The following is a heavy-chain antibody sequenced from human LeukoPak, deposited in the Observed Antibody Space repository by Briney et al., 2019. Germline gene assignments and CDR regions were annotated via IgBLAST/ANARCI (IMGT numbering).Heavy chain of an antibody. CDR2: ISYDGSNK. V-gene: IGHV3-30*18. CDR1: GFTFSSYG. D-gene: IGHD6-13*01. CDR3: AKAMRTGSSSWYGAYCYYGMDV. Sequence: SGGSLRLSCAASGFTFSSYGMHWVRQAPGKGLEWVAVISYDGSNKYYADSVKGRFTISRDNSKNTLYLQMNSLRAEDTAVYYCAKAMRTGSSSWYGAYCYYGMDVWGQGTTVTVSS. J-gene: IGHJ6*02.